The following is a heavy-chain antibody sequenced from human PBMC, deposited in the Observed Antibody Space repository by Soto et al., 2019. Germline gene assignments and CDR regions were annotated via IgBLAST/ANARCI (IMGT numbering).Heavy chain of an antibody. CDR2: IYAGGNT. V-gene: IGHV3-66*01. J-gene: IGHJ4*02. Sequence: EVQLVQSGGGLVQPGGSLSLSCAAFGFTVSSNYMSWVRQAPGKGLEWVSVIYAGGNTYYAESVKDRFTISRDNSENTLYLQMDGLRAEDTAMYYCARSIVVVVAATRFPFYFDYWGQGALVTVSS. D-gene: IGHD2-15*01. CDR3: ARSIVVVVAATRFPFYFDY. CDR1: GFTVSSNY.